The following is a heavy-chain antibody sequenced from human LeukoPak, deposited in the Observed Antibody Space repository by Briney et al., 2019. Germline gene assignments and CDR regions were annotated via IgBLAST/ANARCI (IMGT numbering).Heavy chain of an antibody. V-gene: IGHV4-61*01. CDR3: ARVSDDYGDYGLRGVLIDY. CDR2: IYYSGST. CDR1: GGSISSGSYY. J-gene: IGHJ4*02. D-gene: IGHD4-17*01. Sequence: SETLSLTCTVSGGSISSGSYYWSWIRQPPGKGLEWIGYIYYSGSTNYNPSLKSRVTISVDTSKNQFSLKLSSVTAADTAVYYCARVSDDYGDYGLRGVLIDYWGQGTLVTVSS.